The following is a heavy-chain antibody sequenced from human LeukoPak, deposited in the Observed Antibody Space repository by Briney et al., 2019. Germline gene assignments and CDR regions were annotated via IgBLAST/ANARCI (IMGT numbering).Heavy chain of an antibody. J-gene: IGHJ4*02. V-gene: IGHV1-3*01. CDR3: ARDRRGNGD. D-gene: IGHD4-23*01. Sequence: ASVTVSFTASGYTFTSYAMHWVRQAPGQRLEWMGWINAGNGNTKYSQKFQGRVTITRDTSASTAYMELSSLRAEDTAVYYCARDRRGNGDWGQGTLVTVSS. CDR2: INAGNGNT. CDR1: GYTFTSYA.